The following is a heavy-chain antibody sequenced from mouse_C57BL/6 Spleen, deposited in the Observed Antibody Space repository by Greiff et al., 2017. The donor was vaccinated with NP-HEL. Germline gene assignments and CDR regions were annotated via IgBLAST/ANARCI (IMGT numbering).Heavy chain of an antibody. J-gene: IGHJ2*01. V-gene: IGHV1-22*01. CDR2: INPNNGGT. Sequence: EVQLQQSGPELVKPGASVKMSCKASGYTFTDYNMHWVKQSHGKSLEWIGYINPNNGGTSYNQKFKGKATLTVNKSSSTAYMELRSLTSEDSAVYYCARGTVVATRYFDYWGQGTTLTVSS. CDR1: GYTFTDYN. CDR3: ARGTVVATRYFDY. D-gene: IGHD1-1*01.